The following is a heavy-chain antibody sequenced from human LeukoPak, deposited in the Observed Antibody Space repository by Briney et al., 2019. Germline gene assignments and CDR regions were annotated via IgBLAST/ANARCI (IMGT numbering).Heavy chain of an antibody. CDR3: ASGALGVTPHPY. V-gene: IGHV3-30*04. CDR1: GFTFSSYA. D-gene: IGHD1-26*01. CDR2: ISYDGSNK. J-gene: IGHJ4*02. Sequence: GRSLRLSCAASGFTFSSYAMHWVRQAPGKGLEWVAVISYDGSNKNYADSVKGRFTISRDNSKNTLYLQMNSLRTEDTAVYYCASGALGVTPHPYWGQGTLVTVSS.